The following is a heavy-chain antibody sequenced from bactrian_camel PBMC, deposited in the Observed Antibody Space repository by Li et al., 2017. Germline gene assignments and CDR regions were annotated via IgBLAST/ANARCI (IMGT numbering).Heavy chain of an antibody. V-gene: IGHV3S55*01. CDR2: ISGDGDNT. Sequence: VQLVESGGGSVQAGGSLRLSCATSGCTRVKCYIGWFRQPPGTEREVVAVISGDGDNTYYGDSVKDRFTISRDNAECSLTLQMNSLTPEDTAMYYCAADAWGGGSWCNTRDAYSYWGQGTQVTVS. J-gene: IGHJ4*01. CDR1: GCTRVKCY. CDR3: AADAWGGGSWCNTRDAYSY. D-gene: IGHD2*01.